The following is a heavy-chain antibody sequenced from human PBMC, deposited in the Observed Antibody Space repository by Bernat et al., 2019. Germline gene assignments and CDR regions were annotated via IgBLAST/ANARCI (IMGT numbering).Heavy chain of an antibody. J-gene: IGHJ3*02. D-gene: IGHD1-26*01. V-gene: IGHV3-30-3*01. Sequence: QVQLVESGGGVVQPGRSLRLSCAASGFTFSSYAMHWVRQAPGKGLEWVAVISYDGSNKYYADSVKGRFTISRDNSKNTLYLQMNSLRAEDTAVYYCASRHNRIVGATLGAFDIWGQGTMVTVSS. CDR2: ISYDGSNK. CDR1: GFTFSSYA. CDR3: ASRHNRIVGATLGAFDI.